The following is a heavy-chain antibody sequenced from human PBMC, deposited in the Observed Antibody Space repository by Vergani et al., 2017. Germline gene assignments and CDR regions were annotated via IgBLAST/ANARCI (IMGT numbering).Heavy chain of an antibody. CDR3: ARDALLLWGWFDP. V-gene: IGHV4-61*02. CDR1: GGSISSGSYY. J-gene: IGHJ5*02. CDR2: IYTSGST. Sequence: QVQLQESGPGLVKPSQTLSLTCTVSGGSISSGSYYWSWIRQPAGKGLEWIGRIYTSGSTNYNPSLKSRVTISVDTSKNQFSLKLSSVTAADTAVYDCARDALLLWGWFDPWGQGTLVTVSS. D-gene: IGHD3-10*01.